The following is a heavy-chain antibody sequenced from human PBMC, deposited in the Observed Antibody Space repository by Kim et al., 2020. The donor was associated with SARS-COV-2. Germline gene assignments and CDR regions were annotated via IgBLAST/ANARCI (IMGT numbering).Heavy chain of an antibody. Sequence: SEDSVKAQFTLSRNNSKNTLYLKMNSLGAEDTAVYYCARGDAARDDAFDIWGQGTMVTVSS. CDR3: ARGDAARDDAFDI. D-gene: IGHD6-25*01. V-gene: IGHV3-33*01. J-gene: IGHJ3*02.